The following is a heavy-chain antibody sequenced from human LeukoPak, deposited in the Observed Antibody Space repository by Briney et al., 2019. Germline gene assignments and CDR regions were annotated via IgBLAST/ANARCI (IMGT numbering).Heavy chain of an antibody. Sequence: SVRVSCKASGGTFSSYAISWVRQAPGQGLEWMGRIIPILGIANYAQKFQGRVTITADKSTSTAYMELSSLRSEDTAVYYCARGPNYYGSGRRQYYYYGMDVWGQGTTVTVSS. CDR2: IIPILGIA. D-gene: IGHD3-10*01. V-gene: IGHV1-69*04. J-gene: IGHJ6*02. CDR3: ARGPNYYGSGRRQYYYYGMDV. CDR1: GGTFSSYA.